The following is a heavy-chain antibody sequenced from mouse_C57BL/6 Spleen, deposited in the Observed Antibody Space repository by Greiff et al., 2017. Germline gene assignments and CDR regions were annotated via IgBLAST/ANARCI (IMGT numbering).Heavy chain of an antibody. D-gene: IGHD3-3*01. CDR1: GFTFSDYG. CDR2: ISNLAYSI. CDR3: ARRGMGQEYYFDY. Sequence: DVHLVESGGGLVQPGGSLKLSCAASGFTFSDYGMAWVRQAPRKGPEWVAFISNLAYSIYYADTVTGRFTISRENAKNTLYLEMSSLRSEDTAMYYCARRGMGQEYYFDYWGQGTTLTVSS. J-gene: IGHJ2*01. V-gene: IGHV5-15*04.